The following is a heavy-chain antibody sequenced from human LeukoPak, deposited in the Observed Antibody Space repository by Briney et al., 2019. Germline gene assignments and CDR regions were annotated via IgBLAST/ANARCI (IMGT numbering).Heavy chain of an antibody. Sequence: GGSLRLFCAASGFTFSSYSMNWVRQAPGKGLEWVSYISSSSSTKSYADSVKGRFTISRDNAKNSLYLQMSSLRAEDTAVYYCARDPYHDSSAYPGYWGQGTPVTVSS. CDR2: ISSSSSTK. D-gene: IGHD3-22*01. J-gene: IGHJ4*02. CDR3: ARDPYHDSSAYPGY. CDR1: GFTFSSYS. V-gene: IGHV3-48*01.